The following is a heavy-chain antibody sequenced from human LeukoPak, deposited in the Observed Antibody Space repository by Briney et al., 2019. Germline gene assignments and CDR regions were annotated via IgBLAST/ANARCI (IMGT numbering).Heavy chain of an antibody. Sequence: GRSLRLSCTASGFTFGDYAMSWVRQAPGKGLEWVSYISSSSSTIYYADSVKGRFTISRDNSKNTLYLQMSSLGAEDTAVYYCVKMGTYYYDSSGSNYWGQGTLVTVSS. CDR2: ISSSSSTI. CDR1: GFTFGDYA. V-gene: IGHV3-48*01. D-gene: IGHD3-22*01. CDR3: VKMGTYYYDSSGSNY. J-gene: IGHJ4*02.